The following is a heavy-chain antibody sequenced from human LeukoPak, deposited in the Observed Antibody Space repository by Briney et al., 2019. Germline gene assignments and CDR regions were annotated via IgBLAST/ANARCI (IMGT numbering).Heavy chain of an antibody. Sequence: GGSLRLSCAASGFTFSSYAMSWVRQAPGKGLEWVSAISGSGGSTYYADSVKGRFTISRDNSKNTLYLQMNSLRAEDTAVYYCASNTNSVVVPAATDYWGQGTLVTVSS. J-gene: IGHJ4*02. D-gene: IGHD2-2*01. CDR1: GFTFSSYA. CDR3: ASNTNSVVVPAATDY. CDR2: ISGSGGST. V-gene: IGHV3-23*01.